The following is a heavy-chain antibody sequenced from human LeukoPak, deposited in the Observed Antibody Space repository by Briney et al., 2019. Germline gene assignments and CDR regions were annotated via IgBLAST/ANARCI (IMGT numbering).Heavy chain of an antibody. V-gene: IGHV4-34*01. CDR2: IYYSGST. D-gene: IGHD2-15*01. J-gene: IGHJ4*02. Sequence: SETLSLTCAVYGGSFGGYYWSWIRQPPGKGLEWIGSIYYSGSTYYNPSLKSRVTISVDTSKNQFSLKLSSVTAADTAVYYCARLGYCSGGSCGQLDYWGQGTLVTVSS. CDR1: GGSFGGYY. CDR3: ARLGYCSGGSCGQLDY.